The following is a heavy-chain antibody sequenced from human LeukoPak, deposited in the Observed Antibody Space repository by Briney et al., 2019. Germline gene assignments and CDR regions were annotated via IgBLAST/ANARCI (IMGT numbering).Heavy chain of an antibody. V-gene: IGHV1-46*01. CDR1: GYTFTNYF. CDR3: ARGPSLGHCSGGDCYHFDY. CDR2: INLSGGST. J-gene: IGHJ4*02. D-gene: IGHD2-15*01. Sequence: ASVKVSCKASGYTFTNYFMFWVRQAPGQGLEWMGVINLSGGSTSYAQKFQGRVTMTRDTSTTTVYMEMYSLTFEDTAVYYCARGPSLGHCSGGDCYHFDYWGQGALVTVSS.